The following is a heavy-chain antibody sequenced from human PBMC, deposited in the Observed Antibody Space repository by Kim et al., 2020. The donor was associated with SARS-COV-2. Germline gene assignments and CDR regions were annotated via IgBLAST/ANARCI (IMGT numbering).Heavy chain of an antibody. Sequence: GESLKISCKGSGYSFTSYWIGWVRQMPGKGLEWMGIIYPGDSDTRYSPSFQGQVTISADKSISTAYLQWSSLKASDTAMYYCARRGRDGYIAYGVDYWGQGTLVTVSS. J-gene: IGHJ4*02. CDR3: ARRGRDGYIAYGVDY. CDR2: IYPGDSDT. CDR1: GYSFTSYW. D-gene: IGHD4-17*01. V-gene: IGHV5-51*01.